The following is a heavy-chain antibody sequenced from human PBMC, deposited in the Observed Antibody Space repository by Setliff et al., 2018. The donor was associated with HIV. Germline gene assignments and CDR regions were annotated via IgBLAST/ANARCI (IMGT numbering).Heavy chain of an antibody. CDR2: LNTDGSST. J-gene: IGHJ6*02. Sequence: LSLSRAASGFTFSSYGMHWVRQAPGKGLVWVSRLNTDGSSTKYADSVKGRFTISRDNAKNTLHLQMDSLRGEDTAVYYCARGYYVSDLQNAMDVWGQGTTVTVSS. V-gene: IGHV3-74*03. CDR3: ARGYYVSDLQNAMDV. D-gene: IGHD3-10*01. CDR1: GFTFSSYG.